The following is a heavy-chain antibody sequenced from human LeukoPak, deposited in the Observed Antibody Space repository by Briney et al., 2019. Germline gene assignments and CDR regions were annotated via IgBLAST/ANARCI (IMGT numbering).Heavy chain of an antibody. J-gene: IGHJ4*02. CDR3: AGYNTLSRGFSAVDY. V-gene: IGHV4-59*13. D-gene: IGHD3-10*01. CDR1: GASINNYH. CDR2: ISNSGST. Sequence: SETLSLTCSVSGASINNYHWSWIRQSPGKGLEWIGFISNSGSTYYSASLKSRVTISVDTSKNHFSLNLRSVTAADTALYYCAGYNTLSRGFSAVDYWGQGTLVTVSS.